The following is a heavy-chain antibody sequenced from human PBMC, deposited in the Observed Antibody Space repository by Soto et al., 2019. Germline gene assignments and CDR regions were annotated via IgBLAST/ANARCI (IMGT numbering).Heavy chain of an antibody. J-gene: IGHJ4*02. Sequence: GGSLRLSCAACGFTFSSYWMSWVRQAPGKGLEWVANIKQDGSEKYYVDSVKGRFTISRDNAKNSLYLQMNSLRAEDTAVYYCAREPSLTMVVPETGYWGQGTLVTVSS. D-gene: IGHD3-10*01. V-gene: IGHV3-7*01. CDR3: AREPSLTMVVPETGY. CDR2: IKQDGSEK. CDR1: GFTFSSYW.